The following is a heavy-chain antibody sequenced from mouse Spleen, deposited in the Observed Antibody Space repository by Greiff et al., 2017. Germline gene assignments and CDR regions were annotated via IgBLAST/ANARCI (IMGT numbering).Heavy chain of an antibody. CDR3: ARPFTTVVAPGYWYFDV. Sequence: QVQLQQSGPELVKPGASVKISCKASGYAFSSSWMNWVKQRPGKGLEWIGRIYPGDGDTNYNGKFKGKATLTADKSSSTAYMQLSSLTSEDSAVYFCARPFTTVVAPGYWYFDVWGAGTTVTVSS. J-gene: IGHJ1*01. CDR2: IYPGDGDT. D-gene: IGHD1-1*01. V-gene: IGHV1-82*01. CDR1: GYAFSSSW.